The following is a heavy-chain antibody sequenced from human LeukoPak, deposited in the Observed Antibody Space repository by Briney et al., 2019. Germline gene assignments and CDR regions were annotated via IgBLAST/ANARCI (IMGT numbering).Heavy chain of an antibody. CDR3: TRGQVNPFDY. CDR2: IYYSGST. Sequence: TSETLSLTCTVSGGSISSGGYYWSWIRQHPGKGLEWIGYIYYSGSTYYNPSLKSRVTISVDTSKNQFSLKLSSVTAADTAVYYCTRGQVNPFDYWGQGTLVTVSS. J-gene: IGHJ4*02. D-gene: IGHD2-21*01. V-gene: IGHV4-31*03. CDR1: GGSISSGGYY.